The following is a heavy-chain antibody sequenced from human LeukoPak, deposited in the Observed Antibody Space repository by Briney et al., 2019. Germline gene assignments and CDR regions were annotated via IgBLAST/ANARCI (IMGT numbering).Heavy chain of an antibody. Sequence: PSETLSLTCTVSGGSVNNYYWSWIRQPPGKGLEWVGEKYRSGTTNYNPYLKSRVTISTDNSKNQVSLELNSVTAADTAVYFCARLKDFTGKEYYFFDLWGRGTLVTVSS. V-gene: IGHV4-59*02. J-gene: IGHJ2*01. CDR3: ARLKDFTGKEYYFFDL. D-gene: IGHD2/OR15-2a*01. CDR1: GGSVNNYY. CDR2: KYRSGTT.